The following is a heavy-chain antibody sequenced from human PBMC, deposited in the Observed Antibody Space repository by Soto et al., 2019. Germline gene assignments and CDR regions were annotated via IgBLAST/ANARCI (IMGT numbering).Heavy chain of an antibody. CDR1: GGSISSGGYY. CDR3: ARGTRALITSFFAY. V-gene: IGHV4-61*08. J-gene: IGHJ4*02. Sequence: PSETLSLTCTVSGGSISSGGYYWSWIRQHPGKGLEWIGCVHESGSTDYNPSLRGRVIISLHTSKSQFSLSLRSATAADTATYYCARGTRALITSFFAYWGQGIPVTVSS. CDR2: VHESGST. D-gene: IGHD1-20*01.